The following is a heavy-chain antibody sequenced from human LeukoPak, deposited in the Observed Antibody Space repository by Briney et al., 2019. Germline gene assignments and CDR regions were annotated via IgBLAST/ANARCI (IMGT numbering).Heavy chain of an antibody. J-gene: IGHJ4*02. V-gene: IGHV3-21*01. CDR1: GFAFSSYS. CDR3: ARLMDWNDEFDY. D-gene: IGHD1-1*01. Sequence: GGSLRLSCAASGFAFSSYSMNWVRQAPGKGLDWVSSISSSSSYIYYADSVKGRFTISRDNAKNSLYLQMNSLRAEDTAVYYCARLMDWNDEFDYWGQGTLVTVSS. CDR2: ISSSSSYI.